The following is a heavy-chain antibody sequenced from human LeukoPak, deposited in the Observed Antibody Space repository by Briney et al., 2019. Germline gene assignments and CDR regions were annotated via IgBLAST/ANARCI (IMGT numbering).Heavy chain of an antibody. CDR2: ISGSGGTT. CDR1: GFTFSTYT. Sequence: PGGSLRLSCAASGFTFSTYTMTWVRQAPGKGLEWVSGISGSGGTTYYADSVKGRFTISRDNFKNTLYLQMNSLRVEDTAVYYCAKDRTHTSRSFDYWGQGTLVTVSS. D-gene: IGHD2-2*01. V-gene: IGHV3-23*01. J-gene: IGHJ4*02. CDR3: AKDRTHTSRSFDY.